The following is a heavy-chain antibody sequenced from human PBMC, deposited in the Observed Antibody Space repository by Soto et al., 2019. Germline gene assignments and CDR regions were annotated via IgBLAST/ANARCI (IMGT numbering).Heavy chain of an antibody. D-gene: IGHD2-2*01. V-gene: IGHV3-23*01. CDR2: LSSSGEKT. J-gene: IGHJ4*02. CDR3: AKESLFPSIQGIITN. Sequence: EVRLSESGGGLARPGGSLRLSCEASGLNFAGYAMSWVRQTPGKGLDWVSSLSSSGEKTYYSDSVRGRFTISRDNTKNTVYLQMNTLSADDTAVYSCAKESLFPSIQGIITNWGQGVVVTVSS. CDR1: GLNFAGYA.